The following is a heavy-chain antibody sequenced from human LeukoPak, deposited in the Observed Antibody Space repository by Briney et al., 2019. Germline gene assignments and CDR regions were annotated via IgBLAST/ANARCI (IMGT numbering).Heavy chain of an antibody. D-gene: IGHD1-26*01. CDR2: IIPIFGTA. J-gene: IGHJ4*02. Sequence: ASVKVSCKASGGTFSSYAISWVRQAPGQGLEWMGGIIPIFGTANYAQKFQGRVTTTTDESTSTAYMELSSLRSEDTAVYYCAAVGGGSYLTRFDYWGQGTLVTVSS. CDR1: GGTFSSYA. CDR3: AAVGGGSYLTRFDY. V-gene: IGHV1-69*05.